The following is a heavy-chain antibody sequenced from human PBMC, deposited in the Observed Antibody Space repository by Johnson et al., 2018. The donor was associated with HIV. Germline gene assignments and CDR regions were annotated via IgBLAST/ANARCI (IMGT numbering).Heavy chain of an antibody. CDR1: GFTFRDSV. V-gene: IGHV3-30-3*01. D-gene: IGHD6-19*01. CDR2: TSVDGNSK. Sequence: QVKLLESGGGVVQPGTSLRLSCAASGFTFRDSVMHWVRQAPGEGLEWVAGTSVDGNSKYYPDSLKGRFTISRDNSDNTLYLQMDSLTAEDTAVYYCARGQHSSGWCDVFDIWGQGTVVTVSS. CDR3: ARGQHSSGWCDVFDI. J-gene: IGHJ3*02.